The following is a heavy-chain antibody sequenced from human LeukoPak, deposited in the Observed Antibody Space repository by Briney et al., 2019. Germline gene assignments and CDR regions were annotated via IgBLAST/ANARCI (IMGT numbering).Heavy chain of an antibody. J-gene: IGHJ4*02. Sequence: SETLSLTSAVYGGSFRGYYWSWIRQPPGKGLEWIGEINHSGSTNYNPSIKSRVTISVDTSKNQFSLKLSSVTAADTAVYYCARGLSAIVHWGQGTLVTVSS. CDR3: ARGLSAIVH. CDR1: GGSFRGYY. CDR2: INHSGST. D-gene: IGHD2-21*02. V-gene: IGHV4-34*01.